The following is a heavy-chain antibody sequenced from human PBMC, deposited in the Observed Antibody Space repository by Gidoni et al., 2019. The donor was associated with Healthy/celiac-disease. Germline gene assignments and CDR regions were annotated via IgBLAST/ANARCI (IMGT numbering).Heavy chain of an antibody. CDR1: GFTFSGSA. D-gene: IGHD1-26*01. Sequence: CAASGFTFSGSAMHWVRQASGKGLEWVGRIRSKANNYATTYAASVKGRFTISRDDSKNTAYLQMNSLKTEDTAVYYCAGRGSYDRWGQGTLVTVSS. J-gene: IGHJ5*02. CDR3: AGRGSYDR. CDR2: IRSKANNYAT. V-gene: IGHV3-73*01.